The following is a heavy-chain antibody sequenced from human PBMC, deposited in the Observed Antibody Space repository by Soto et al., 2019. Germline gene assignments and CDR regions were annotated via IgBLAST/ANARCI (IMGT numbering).Heavy chain of an antibody. CDR1: GYTFTGYY. J-gene: IGHJ4*02. V-gene: IGHV1-2*02. CDR3: ATDSSSWYTRY. CDR2: INPNSGGT. D-gene: IGHD6-13*01. Sequence: QVQLVQSGAEVKKPGASVKVSCKASGYTFTGYYIHWVRQAPGQGLEWMGWINPNSGGTKYAQKFQGRVTITRDTSASTAYMELSSLRSEDTAVYYCATDSSSWYTRYWGQGTLVTVSS.